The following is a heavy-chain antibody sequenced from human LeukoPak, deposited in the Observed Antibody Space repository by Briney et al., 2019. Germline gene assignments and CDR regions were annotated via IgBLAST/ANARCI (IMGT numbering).Heavy chain of an antibody. J-gene: IGHJ5*02. Sequence: SETLSLTCTVSGGSISSYYWSWIRQPPGKGLEWIGYIYYSGSTNFNPSLKSRVTISVDTSKNQFSLKLSSVTAADTAVYYCARDSSGWYRWFDPWGQGTLVTVSS. D-gene: IGHD6-19*01. CDR2: IYYSGST. V-gene: IGHV4-59*01. CDR3: ARDSSGWYRWFDP. CDR1: GGSISSYY.